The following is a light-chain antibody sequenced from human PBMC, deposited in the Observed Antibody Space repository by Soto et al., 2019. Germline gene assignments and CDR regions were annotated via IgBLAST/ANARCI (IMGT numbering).Light chain of an antibody. J-gene: IGLJ3*02. V-gene: IGLV2-14*01. CDR1: IREVGGYNF. CDR3: TSFTTTSTWV. CDR2: QVT. Sequence: QSALTQPASVSGVPGQSITLSCIGTIREVGGYNFVSWYQQYPGKAPKLMIHQVTARPSGVSDRFSGSKSANTAFLTISGLQAEDEGDYYCTSFTTTSTWVFGGGTKLTVL.